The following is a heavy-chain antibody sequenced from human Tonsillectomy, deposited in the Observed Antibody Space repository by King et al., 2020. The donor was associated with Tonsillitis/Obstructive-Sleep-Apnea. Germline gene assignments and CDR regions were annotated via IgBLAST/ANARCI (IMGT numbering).Heavy chain of an antibody. V-gene: IGHV5-51*01. J-gene: IGHJ3*02. CDR3: ARPLEMATIPLGDAFDI. Sequence: QLVQSGAEVKKPGESLKISCKGSGYRFTGYWIGWVRQMPEKGLKWMEIIYPGDSDTKYSPSFQGQVTISADKSISTAYLQWSSLKASDTAMYYCARPLEMATIPLGDAFDIWGQGTMVTVSS. D-gene: IGHD5-24*01. CDR1: GYRFTGYW. CDR2: IYPGDSDT.